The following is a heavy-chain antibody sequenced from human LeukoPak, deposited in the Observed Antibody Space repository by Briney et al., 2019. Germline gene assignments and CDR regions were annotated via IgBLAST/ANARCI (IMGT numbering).Heavy chain of an antibody. V-gene: IGHV4-59*01. CDR2: IYYGGST. D-gene: IGHD3-9*01. CDR3: ARGNILTGYYIY. J-gene: IGHJ4*02. CDR1: GGSISSYY. Sequence: SETLSLTCTVSGGSISSYYWSWIRQPPGTGLEWLGYIYYGGSTNYNPSLKSRVTISVDTSKNQFSLRLSSVTAADTAVYYCARGNILTGYYIYWGQGTLVTVSS.